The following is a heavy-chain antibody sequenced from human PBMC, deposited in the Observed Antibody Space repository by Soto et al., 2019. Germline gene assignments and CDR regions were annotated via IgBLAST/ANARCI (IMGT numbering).Heavy chain of an antibody. D-gene: IGHD3-10*01. CDR2: ISAYNGNT. J-gene: IGHJ4*02. Sequence: GASVKVSCKASGYTFTSYGISWVRQAPGQGLEWMGWISAYNGNTNYAQKLQGRVTMTTDTSTSTAYMELRSLRSDDTAVYYCARDLRIYGSGSYYNPEFDYWGQGTLVTVSS. CDR1: GYTFTSYG. CDR3: ARDLRIYGSGSYYNPEFDY. V-gene: IGHV1-18*01.